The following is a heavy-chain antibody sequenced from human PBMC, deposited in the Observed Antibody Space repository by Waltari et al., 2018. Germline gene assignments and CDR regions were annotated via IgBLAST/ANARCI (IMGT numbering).Heavy chain of an antibody. Sequence: QLQLQESGPGLVKPSETLSLTCTVSGGSISSSSYYWGWIHQPPGKGLEWIGSIYYSGSTYYNPSLKSRVTISVDTSKNQFSLKLSSVTAADTAVYYCARKRVLLWFGELFDAFDIWGQGTMVTVSS. CDR1: GGSISSSSYY. J-gene: IGHJ3*02. V-gene: IGHV4-39*01. D-gene: IGHD3-10*01. CDR3: ARKRVLLWFGELFDAFDI. CDR2: IYYSGST.